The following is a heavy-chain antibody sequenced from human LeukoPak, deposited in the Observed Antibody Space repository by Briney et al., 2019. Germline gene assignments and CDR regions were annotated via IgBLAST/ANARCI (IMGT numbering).Heavy chain of an antibody. CDR1: GGSISSSSYY. D-gene: IGHD3-22*01. Sequence: SETLSLTCTVSGGSISSSSYYWSWIRQPPGKGLEWIGYIYYSGSTNYNPSLKSRVTISVDTSKNQFSLKLSSVTAADTAVYYCARAIGDYYDSSGYYSPYYFDYWGQGTLVTVSS. CDR2: IYYSGST. V-gene: IGHV4-61*01. CDR3: ARAIGDYYDSSGYYSPYYFDY. J-gene: IGHJ4*02.